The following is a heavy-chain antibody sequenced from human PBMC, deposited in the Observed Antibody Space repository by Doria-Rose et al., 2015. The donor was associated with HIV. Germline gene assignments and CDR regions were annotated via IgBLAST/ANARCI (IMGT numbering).Heavy chain of an antibody. Sequence: QITLKESGPVLVKPTETLTLTCTVSGVSLSSPGMGVSWIRQPPGKVLEWLANIFSDDERSYKTSLKSRLTISSATSKSQVVLTMTDMDPVDTATYYCARIKSSRWYHKYYFDFWGQGTLVIVSA. V-gene: IGHV2-26*01. J-gene: IGHJ4*02. CDR2: IFSDDER. CDR1: GVSLSSPGMG. D-gene: IGHD6-13*01. CDR3: ARIKSSRWYHKYYFDF.